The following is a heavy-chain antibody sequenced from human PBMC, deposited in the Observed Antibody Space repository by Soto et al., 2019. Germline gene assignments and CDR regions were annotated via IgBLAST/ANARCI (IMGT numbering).Heavy chain of an antibody. D-gene: IGHD3-10*01. CDR1: GFTFSDHY. CDR3: AMEGSGPGWT. Sequence: GGSLRLSCAASGFTFSDHYMDWVRQAPGKGLEWVGRTRNKPNSYTTEYAASARGRFTISSDDSKNSLYLQMNSLKTEDTAVYYCAMEGSGPGWTWGQGTLVTVS. V-gene: IGHV3-72*01. J-gene: IGHJ5*02. CDR2: TRNKPNSYTT.